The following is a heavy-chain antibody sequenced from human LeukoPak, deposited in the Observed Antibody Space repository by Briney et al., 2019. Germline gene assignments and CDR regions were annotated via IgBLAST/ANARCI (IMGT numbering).Heavy chain of an antibody. J-gene: IGHJ6*03. D-gene: IGHD3-16*01. CDR1: GFTFSRYA. V-gene: IGHV3-21*05. CDR3: ARIDGPTVYTYYMDL. CDR2: INTDSSDI. Sequence: GGSLRLSCAASGFTFSRYAMNWVRQAPGKGLEWVSYINTDSSDIHYADSVKGRFTISRDNARNTLYLQMNTLRAEDTAVYYCARIDGPTVYTYYMDLWGKGTTVTVAS.